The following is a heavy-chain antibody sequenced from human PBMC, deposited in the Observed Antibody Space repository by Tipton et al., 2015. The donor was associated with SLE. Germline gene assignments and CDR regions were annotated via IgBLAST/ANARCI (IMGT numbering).Heavy chain of an antibody. CDR1: GGPINSYY. V-gene: IGHV4-59*01. Sequence: TLSLTCSVSGGPINSYYWSWIRQPPGKGLEWIGYIYYSGSTNYNPSLKSRVTISVDTSKNQFSLKLSSVTAADTAVYYCARSGSYPYYYYYMDVWGKGTTVTVSS. J-gene: IGHJ6*03. CDR3: ARSGSYPYYYYYMDV. CDR2: IYYSGST. D-gene: IGHD1-26*01.